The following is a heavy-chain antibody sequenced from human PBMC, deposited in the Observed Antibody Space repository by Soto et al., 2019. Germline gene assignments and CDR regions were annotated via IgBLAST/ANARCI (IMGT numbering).Heavy chain of an antibody. CDR2: KPYTGSP. J-gene: IGHJ4*02. CDR1: GDSVSRGSYH. CDR3: AKVGWGGDS. V-gene: IGHV4-61*01. D-gene: IGHD7-27*01. Sequence: SETLSLTCSVSGDSVSRGSYHWSWIRQPPGKGLEWIGFKPYTGSPDYNPSLKSRVVISIDRSKNQFSLKLSSVTATGTAVYFCAKVGWGGDSWGQGTLVTVSS.